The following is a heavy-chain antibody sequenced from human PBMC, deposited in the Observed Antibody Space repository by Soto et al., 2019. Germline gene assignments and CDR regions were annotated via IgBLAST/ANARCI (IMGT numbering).Heavy chain of an antibody. CDR2: INPNSGGT. V-gene: IGHV1-2*04. D-gene: IGHD6-19*01. J-gene: IGHJ5*02. CDR3: AREVSRTAVAGLNWFDP. CDR1: GYTFTGYY. Sequence: ASVKVSCKASGYTFTGYYMHWVRQAPGQGLEWMGWINPNSGGTNYAQKFQGWVTMTRDTSISTAYMELSRLRSDDTAVYYCAREVSRTAVAGLNWFDPWGHGTLVTVSS.